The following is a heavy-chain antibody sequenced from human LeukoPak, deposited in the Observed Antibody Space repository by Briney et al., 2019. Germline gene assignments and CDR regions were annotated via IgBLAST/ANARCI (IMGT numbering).Heavy chain of an antibody. Sequence: PGGSLRLSCAASGFSFSDYHMSWIRQAPGKGLEWVSYISSSGSTIYYADSVKGRFTISRDNSKNTLYLQMNSLRAEDTAVYYCADFSMVRGVTLSGMDVWGQGTTVTVSS. V-gene: IGHV3-11*04. J-gene: IGHJ6*02. D-gene: IGHD3-10*01. CDR1: GFSFSDYH. CDR3: ADFSMVRGVTLSGMDV. CDR2: ISSSGSTI.